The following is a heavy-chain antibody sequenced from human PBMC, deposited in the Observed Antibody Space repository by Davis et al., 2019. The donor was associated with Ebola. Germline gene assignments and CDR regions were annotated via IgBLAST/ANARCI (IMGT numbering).Heavy chain of an antibody. J-gene: IGHJ4*02. CDR1: GFTFSSYD. CDR2: IGTACDT. Sequence: GESLKISCAASGFTFSSYDMHWVRQATGKGLEWVSAIGTACDTYYADSVKGRFTISRDNSKNTLYLQMNRLRAEDPAVYYCARGLDYDIDYWGQGTLVTVSS. D-gene: IGHD3-9*01. V-gene: IGHV3-13*01. CDR3: ARGLDYDIDY.